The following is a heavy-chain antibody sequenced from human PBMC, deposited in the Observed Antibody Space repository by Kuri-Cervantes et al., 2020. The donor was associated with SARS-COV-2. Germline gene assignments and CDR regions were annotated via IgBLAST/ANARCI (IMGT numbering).Heavy chain of an antibody. V-gene: IGHV1-3*01. Sequence: ASVKVSCKASGYTFTSYAMHWVRQAPGQRLEWMGWINAGNGNTKYSQKFQGRVTMTRDTSTSTVYMELSSLRSEDTAVYYCATGPAAMGGPGRYNYYYGMDVWGQGTTVTVSS. CDR2: INAGNGNT. J-gene: IGHJ6*02. CDR3: ATGPAAMGGPGRYNYYYGMDV. CDR1: GYTFTSYA. D-gene: IGHD2-2*01.